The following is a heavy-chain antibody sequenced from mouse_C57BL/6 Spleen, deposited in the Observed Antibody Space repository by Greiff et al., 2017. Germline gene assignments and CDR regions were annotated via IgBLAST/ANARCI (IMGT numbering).Heavy chain of an antibody. J-gene: IGHJ2*01. CDR1: GYTFTSYW. Sequence: QVQLQQPGAELVKPGASVKLSCKASGYTFTSYWMHWVKQRPGRGLEWIGRIDPTSGGTKYNEKFKSKATLTVDKPSSTAYMQLSSLTSEDTAVYYGARSEATNWGRVYFDYWGQGTTLTVSA. CDR2: IDPTSGGT. V-gene: IGHV1-72*01. CDR3: ARSEATNWGRVYFDY. D-gene: IGHD4-1*01.